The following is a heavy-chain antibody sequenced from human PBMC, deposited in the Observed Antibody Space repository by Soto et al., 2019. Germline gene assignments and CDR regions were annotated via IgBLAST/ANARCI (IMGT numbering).Heavy chain of an antibody. J-gene: IGHJ4*02. CDR3: VSSGVIQWFGELSDFDC. V-gene: IGHV1-69*01. CDR2: VIPTFGTA. Sequence: QVHLVQSGAELKKPGSSVRGSCKASGGTFSSYAINWVRQAPGQGLEWMGGVIPTFGTANYARKFQGRVTITADESTGAAYMELSSLRSEDTAVYYCVSSGVIQWFGELSDFDCGGQGTVVTVSS. CDR1: GGTFSSYA. D-gene: IGHD3-10*01.